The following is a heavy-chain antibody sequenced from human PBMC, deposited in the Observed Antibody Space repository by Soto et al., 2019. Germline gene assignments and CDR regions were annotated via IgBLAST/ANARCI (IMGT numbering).Heavy chain of an antibody. CDR3: AKAYDYGSGSYYSTFDY. J-gene: IGHJ4*02. V-gene: IGHV3-23*01. Sequence: GSLRLSCAPSGFSFSDYAMTWVRQAPGKGLEWVSTISGTGDKAYYADPVKGRFTISRDNSKNTLYLQMNSLRVEDTAVYYCAKAYDYGSGSYYSTFDYWGQGALVTVSS. CDR1: GFSFSDYA. D-gene: IGHD3-10*01. CDR2: ISGTGDKA.